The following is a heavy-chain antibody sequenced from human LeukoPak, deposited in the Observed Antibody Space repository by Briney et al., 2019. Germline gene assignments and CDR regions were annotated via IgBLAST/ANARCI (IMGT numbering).Heavy chain of an antibody. J-gene: IGHJ3*02. CDR2: ISAYNGNT. D-gene: IGHD3-10*01. V-gene: IGHV1-18*01. Sequence: ASVKLSCEASGYTFTSYGISWVRQAPGQGLEWMGWISAYNGNTNYAQKLQGRVTMTTDTSTSTAYMELRSLRSDDTAVYYCARDIPKYYYGSGSYADAFDIWGQGTMVTVSS. CDR3: ARDIPKYYYGSGSYADAFDI. CDR1: GYTFTSYG.